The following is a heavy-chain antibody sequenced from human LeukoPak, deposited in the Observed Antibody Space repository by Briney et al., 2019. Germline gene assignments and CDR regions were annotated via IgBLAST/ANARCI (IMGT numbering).Heavy chain of an antibody. V-gene: IGHV4-30-2*01. D-gene: IGHD1-7*01. CDR2: IFPTGST. CDR3: ARMAGRTLDH. CDR1: GGSISTIGYS. J-gene: IGHJ4*02. Sequence: PSQTLSLTCAVSGGSISTIGYSWSWIRRPPGKGLEWIGYIFPTGSTSYSPSLKSRVTISLDRSKNLFSMTPNSVTAADTAVYYCARMAGRTLDHWGQGTLVTVSS.